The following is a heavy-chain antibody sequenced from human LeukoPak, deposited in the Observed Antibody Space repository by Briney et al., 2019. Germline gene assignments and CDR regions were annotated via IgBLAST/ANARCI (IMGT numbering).Heavy chain of an antibody. CDR3: ARAAYDSNWFDP. CDR2: IIPIFGTA. CDR1: GGTFSSYA. Sequence: ASVKVSCKASGGTFSSYAISWVRQAPGQGLEWMGGIIPIFGTANYAQKFQGRVTITTDESTSTAYMELSSLRSEDTAVYYCARAAYDSNWFDPWGQGTLVTVSS. D-gene: IGHD2-21*01. V-gene: IGHV1-69*05. J-gene: IGHJ5*02.